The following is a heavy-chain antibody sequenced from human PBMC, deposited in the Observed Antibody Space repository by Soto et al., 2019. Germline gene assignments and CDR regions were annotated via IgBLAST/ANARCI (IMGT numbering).Heavy chain of an antibody. CDR3: ARIKLVEWFFINVDVYDMDV. Sequence: LRLSCVASGFSLSDYAVNWVRQAPGKGLEWVSFISSDSRTIYYADSVEGRFTVSRDNARNSVSLQMDSLRDEDAAVYYCARIKLVEWFFINVDVYDMDVWGQGTPVTVSS. CDR1: GFSLSDYA. J-gene: IGHJ6*02. CDR2: ISSDSRTI. D-gene: IGHD3-3*01. V-gene: IGHV3-48*02.